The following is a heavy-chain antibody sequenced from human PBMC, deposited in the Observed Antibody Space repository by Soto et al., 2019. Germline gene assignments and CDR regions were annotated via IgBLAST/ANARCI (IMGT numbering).Heavy chain of an antibody. Sequence: SETLSLTCTVSGGSISSSSYYWGWIRQPPGKGLEWIGSIYYSGSTYYNPSLKSRVTISVDTSKNQFSLKLSSVTAADTAMYYCARQQGGSSWYGGYYFDYWGQGTLVTVSS. V-gene: IGHV4-39*01. J-gene: IGHJ4*02. D-gene: IGHD6-13*01. CDR3: ARQQGGSSWYGGYYFDY. CDR2: IYYSGST. CDR1: GGSISSSSYY.